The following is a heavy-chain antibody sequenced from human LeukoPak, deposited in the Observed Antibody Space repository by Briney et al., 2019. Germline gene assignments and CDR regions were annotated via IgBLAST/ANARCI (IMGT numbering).Heavy chain of an antibody. J-gene: IGHJ4*02. V-gene: IGHV3-30*04. D-gene: IGHD6-13*01. CDR2: ISPDGTGK. CDR3: ATSGRAAGTTHFDY. CDR1: GFSISTYP. Sequence: GGSLRLSCAAYGFSISTYPMHWVRQTQGKGLEWVAAISPDGTGKPYADSVKGRFTISRDNSRNTLDLQMDSLRDEDTAIYYCATSGRAAGTTHFDYWGQGTLVTVSS.